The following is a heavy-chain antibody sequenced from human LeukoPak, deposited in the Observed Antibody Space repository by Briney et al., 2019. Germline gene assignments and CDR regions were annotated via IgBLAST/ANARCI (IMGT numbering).Heavy chain of an antibody. CDR1: GYTFASYP. J-gene: IGHJ4*02. CDR2: ISTSTGNP. V-gene: IGHV7-4-1*02. D-gene: IGHD5-18*01. CDR3: ARGPQPADY. Sequence: ASVKVSCKASGYTFASYPINWVRQAPGQGLEWVGWISTSTGNPTYAQGFSGRFVFSLVTSVSTAYLQISSLKAEDTAVYYCARGPQPADYWGQGTLSPSPQ.